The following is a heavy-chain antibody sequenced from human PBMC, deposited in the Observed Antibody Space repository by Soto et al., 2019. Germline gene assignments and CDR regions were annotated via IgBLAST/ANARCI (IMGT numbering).Heavy chain of an antibody. D-gene: IGHD3-10*01. CDR1: GGSISSYY. V-gene: IGHV4-59*01. J-gene: IGHJ4*02. CDR3: ARAPRGNYGYPSYFVY. CDR2: IYHSGST. Sequence: SETLSLTCTVSGGSISSYYWSWIRQPPGKGLEWIGYIYHSGSTNYNPSLKSRVTISVDTSKNQFSLKLSSVTAADTAVYYCARAPRGNYGYPSYFVYWCQGTLVTVSS.